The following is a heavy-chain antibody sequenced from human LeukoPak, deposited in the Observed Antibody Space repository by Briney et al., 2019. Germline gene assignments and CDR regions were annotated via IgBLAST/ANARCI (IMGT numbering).Heavy chain of an antibody. CDR2: INWNGGST. Sequence: GGSLRLSCAASGFIFGEYGMSWVRQVPGKGLEWVSGINWNGGSTYYGVSVKGRFTISRDNAKNSLYLQMTSLRAEDTALYPCTRGVGRATYGVSGYWGQGTLVTVSS. V-gene: IGHV3-20*01. J-gene: IGHJ4*02. CDR3: TRGVGRATYGVSGY. D-gene: IGHD1-26*01. CDR1: GFIFGEYG.